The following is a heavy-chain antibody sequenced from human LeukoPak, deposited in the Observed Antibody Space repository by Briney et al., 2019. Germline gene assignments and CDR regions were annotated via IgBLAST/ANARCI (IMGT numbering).Heavy chain of an antibody. V-gene: IGHV1-18*01. J-gene: IGHJ3*02. Sequence: ASVKVSCKASGYTFTSYTITWVRQAPGQGLEWMGWISAHNANTNSAQKFQGRVTMTTDTSTSTAYMELRSLRYDDTAVYYCAGTRVSGALDIWGQGTMVTVSS. CDR1: GYTFTSYT. D-gene: IGHD6-6*01. CDR2: ISAHNANT. CDR3: AGTRVSGALDI.